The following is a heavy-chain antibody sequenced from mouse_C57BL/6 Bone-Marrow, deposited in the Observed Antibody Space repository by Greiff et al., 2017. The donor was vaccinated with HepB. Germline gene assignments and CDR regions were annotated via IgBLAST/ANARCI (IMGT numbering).Heavy chain of an antibody. CDR1: GFTFSNYW. CDR2: IRLKSDNYAT. J-gene: IGHJ3*01. Sequence: EVKLMESGGGLVQPGGSMKLSCVASGFTFSNYWMNWVRQSPEKGLEWVAQIRLKSDNYATHYAESVKGRFTISRDDSKSSVYLQMNNLRAEDTGIYYCTNLGGFAYWGQGTLVTVSA. V-gene: IGHV6-3*01. D-gene: IGHD3-1*01. CDR3: TNLGGFAY.